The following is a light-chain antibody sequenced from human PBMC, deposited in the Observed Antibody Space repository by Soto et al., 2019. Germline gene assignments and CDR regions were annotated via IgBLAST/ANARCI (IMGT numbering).Light chain of an antibody. J-gene: IGLJ1*01. CDR1: SSDVGGYNY. Sequence: QSALTQPRSVSGSPGRSVTISCTGTSSDVGGYNYVSWYQQHPGKVPKLMIYDVSKRPSGVPDRFSGSKSGNTASLTISGLQAEDEADYYCCSYAGSTYVFGTGTKVTVL. CDR3: CSYAGSTYV. CDR2: DVS. V-gene: IGLV2-11*01.